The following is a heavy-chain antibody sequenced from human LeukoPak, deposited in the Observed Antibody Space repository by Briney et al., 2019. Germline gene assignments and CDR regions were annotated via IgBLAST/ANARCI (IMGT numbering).Heavy chain of an antibody. D-gene: IGHD3-10*01. CDR1: GYSLTSYG. CDR2: IGPYNGNT. CDR3: ARALYYGSGNFFDY. Sequence: ASVKVSCKASGYSLTSYGISWVRQAPGQGLEWMGSIGPYNGNTNYAQNLQGRVTMTTDTSTGTAYMELRSLRSDDTAVYYCARALYYGSGNFFDYWAQGTLVTVSS. V-gene: IGHV1-18*04. J-gene: IGHJ4*02.